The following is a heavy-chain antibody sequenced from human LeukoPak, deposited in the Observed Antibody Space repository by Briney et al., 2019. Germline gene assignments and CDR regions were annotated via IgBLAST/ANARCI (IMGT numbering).Heavy chain of an antibody. CDR3: ARQPVLLWFGDAFDI. CDR1: GYSFTNYW. D-gene: IGHD3-10*01. Sequence: GESLKISCKGSGYSFTNYWIGWVRQMPGKGLEWMGIIYPGDSDTRYSPSFQGQVTISADKSISTAYLQWSSLKASDTAMYYCARQPVLLWFGDAFDIWGQGTMVTVSS. V-gene: IGHV5-51*01. CDR2: IYPGDSDT. J-gene: IGHJ3*02.